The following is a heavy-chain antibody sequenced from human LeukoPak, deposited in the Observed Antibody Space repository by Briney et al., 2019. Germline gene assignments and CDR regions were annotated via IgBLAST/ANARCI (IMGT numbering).Heavy chain of an antibody. D-gene: IGHD3-10*02. Sequence: GGSLRLSCAASGSTFSSYSMNWVRQAPGKGLEWVSYISSSSSTIYYADSVKGRFTISRDNAKNSLYLQMNSLRAEDTAVYYCAELGITMIGGVWGKGTTVTISS. J-gene: IGHJ6*04. CDR2: ISSSSSTI. CDR3: AELGITMIGGV. CDR1: GSTFSSYS. V-gene: IGHV3-48*04.